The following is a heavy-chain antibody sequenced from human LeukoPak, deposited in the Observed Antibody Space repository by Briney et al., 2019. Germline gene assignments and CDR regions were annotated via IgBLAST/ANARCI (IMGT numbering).Heavy chain of an antibody. D-gene: IGHD2-15*01. CDR2: ISYDGSNK. V-gene: IGHV3-30-3*01. CDR1: GFTFSSYA. CDR3: ASGHRGPYYFDY. J-gene: IGHJ4*02. Sequence: GRSLRLSCAASGFTFSSYAMHWVRQAPGKGLEWVAVISYDGSNKYYADSVKGRFTISRDNSKNTLYLQMNSLRAEGTAVYYCASGHRGPYYFDYWGQGTLVTVSS.